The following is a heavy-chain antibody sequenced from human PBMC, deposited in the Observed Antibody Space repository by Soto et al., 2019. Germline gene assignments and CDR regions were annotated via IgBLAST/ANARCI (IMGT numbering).Heavy chain of an antibody. J-gene: IGHJ6*02. V-gene: IGHV3-30*18. CDR1: GFTFSSYG. CDR3: AKDWAVTTAYYYYGMDV. Sequence: PGGSLRLSCAASGFTFSSYGMHWVRQAPGKGLEWVAVISYDGSNKYYADSVKGRFTISRDNSKNTLYLQMNSLRAEDTAVYYCAKDWAVTTAYYYYGMDVWGQGTTVTVSS. CDR2: ISYDGSNK. D-gene: IGHD4-17*01.